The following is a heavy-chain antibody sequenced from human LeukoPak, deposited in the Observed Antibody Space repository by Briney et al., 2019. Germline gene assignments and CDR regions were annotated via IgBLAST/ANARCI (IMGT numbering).Heavy chain of an antibody. D-gene: IGHD1-7*01. J-gene: IGHJ4*02. CDR1: GYTFTSYY. CDR3: ASPSGTTGGFDY. CDR2: INPSGGST. V-gene: IGHV1-46*01. Sequence: ASVKVSCKASGYTFTSYYMHWVRQAPGQGLEWMGIINPSGGSTSYAQKFQGRVTMTRDTSTSTVYMELSSLGSEDTAVYYCASPSGTTGGFDYWGQGTLVTVSS.